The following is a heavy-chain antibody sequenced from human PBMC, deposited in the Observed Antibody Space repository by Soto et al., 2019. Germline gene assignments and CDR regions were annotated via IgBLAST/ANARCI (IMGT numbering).Heavy chain of an antibody. CDR1: GYTFTNYD. J-gene: IGHJ5*02. CDR3: ARGRFRQTWFDP. Sequence: GASVKVSCKASGYTFTNYDINWVRQATGQGLEWMGWMNPDSGNTGCAQKFQGRVTITRNTSISTAYMELSSLRYDDTAVYYCARGRFRQTWFDPWGQGTLVTVSS. V-gene: IGHV1-8*01. CDR2: MNPDSGNT. D-gene: IGHD3-16*01.